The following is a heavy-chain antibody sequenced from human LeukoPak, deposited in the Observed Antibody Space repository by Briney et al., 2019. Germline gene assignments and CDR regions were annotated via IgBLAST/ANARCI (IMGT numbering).Heavy chain of an antibody. J-gene: IGHJ4*02. V-gene: IGHV1-3*01. CDR3: GRRIWTATSVQYCLDY. D-gene: IGHD3/OR15-3a*01. CDR1: GSTFTYYA. Sequence: ASGKVSCKASGSTFTYYAIQLVRHAPGQGLEWMGWINAGNGRTKYSQKFQGRVTITSDTYANTAYMELSSLRSEDKAVYYCGRRIWTATSVQYCLDYWGQGTLVTVSS. CDR2: INAGNGRT.